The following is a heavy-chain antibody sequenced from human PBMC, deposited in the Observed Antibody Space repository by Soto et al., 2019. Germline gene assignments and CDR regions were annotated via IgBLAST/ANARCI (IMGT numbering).Heavy chain of an antibody. CDR3: ARTLSGFTYGSRQFYFDY. J-gene: IGHJ4*02. Sequence: SETLSLTCHVSGLPIRCYFWTWIRPPAGKGLEWIGHVFPGGPTSHNSSLKSRVSMSIDTSKNQFSLTLTSVTAADTAVYYCARTLSGFTYGSRQFYFDYWGQGNLVTVSS. V-gene: IGHV4-4*07. CDR1: GLPIRCYF. CDR2: VFPGGPT. D-gene: IGHD3-10*01.